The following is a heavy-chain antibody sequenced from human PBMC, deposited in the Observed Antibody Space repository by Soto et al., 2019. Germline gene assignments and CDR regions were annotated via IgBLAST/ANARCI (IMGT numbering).Heavy chain of an antibody. V-gene: IGHV1-18*01. CDR3: SRDGDRCTSTRCSPWPDTHFDL. Sequence: QVQLVQSGDEVKKPGASVKVSCKASGYTFTNYGISWVRQAPGQGLEWMGWISPYNGNTKYPQKLQGRGTMTTDTSTRTSSLELRSLRSDDTAVYFCSRDGDRCTSTRCSPWPDTHFDLWGRGTLVTVSS. D-gene: IGHD2-2*01. CDR1: GYTFTNYG. CDR2: ISPYNGNT. J-gene: IGHJ2*01.